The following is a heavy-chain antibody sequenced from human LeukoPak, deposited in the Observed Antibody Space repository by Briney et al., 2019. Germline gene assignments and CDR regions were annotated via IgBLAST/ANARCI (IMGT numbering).Heavy chain of an antibody. J-gene: IGHJ3*02. Sequence: SETLSLTCTVSGGSISSYYWSWIRQPPGKGLEWIGYMYNSGSTRSTNYNPSLKSRVTLSVDTSKNQSSLKLTSVTAADTAVYYCARVGGVPLGAFDIWGQGTMVTASS. V-gene: IGHV4-59*01. D-gene: IGHD3-16*01. CDR3: ARVGGVPLGAFDI. CDR2: MYNSGSTRST. CDR1: GGSISSYY.